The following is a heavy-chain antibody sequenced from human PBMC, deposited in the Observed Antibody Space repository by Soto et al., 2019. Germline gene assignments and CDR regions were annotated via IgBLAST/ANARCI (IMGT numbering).Heavy chain of an antibody. CDR2: INSDGSST. D-gene: IGHD6-13*01. CDR1: GFTFSSYW. CDR3: ARDEAAQYYFDY. V-gene: IGHV3-74*01. Sequence: EVQLVESGGGLVQPGGSLRLSCAASGFTFSSYWMHWVRQAPEKGLVWVSRINSDGSSTSYADSVKGRFTISRDNAKNTLYLQMNSLRAEDTAVYYCARDEAAQYYFDYWGQGTLVTVSP. J-gene: IGHJ4*02.